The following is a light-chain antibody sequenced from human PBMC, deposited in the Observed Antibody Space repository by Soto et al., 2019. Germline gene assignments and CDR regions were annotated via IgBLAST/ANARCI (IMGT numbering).Light chain of an antibody. CDR1: QNIDSW. CDR2: DAS. CDR3: QQYYSYPRT. V-gene: IGKV1-5*01. J-gene: IGKJ1*01. Sequence: DFQMTQSPSTLSASVGDTVTITCRASQNIDSWLAWYQQKPGKAPKFLIYDASTLQSGVPSRFSGSGSGTDFTLTISCLQSEDFATYYCQQYYSYPRTFGQGTKVDI.